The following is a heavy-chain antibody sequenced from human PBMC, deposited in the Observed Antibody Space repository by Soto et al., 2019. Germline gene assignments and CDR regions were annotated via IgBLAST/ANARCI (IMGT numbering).Heavy chain of an antibody. CDR3: ARTEGRSTRGDY. CDR2: ISTYNGDT. CDR1: GYSFTTYG. J-gene: IGHJ4*02. V-gene: IGHV1-18*01. D-gene: IGHD2-8*01. Sequence: QVQLVQSGAEVKKPGASVRVSCKASGYSFTTYGVTWVRQAPGQVLEWMGWISTYNGDTRVAQQHQGRVTLTTDTSTNAAHMELRSLRSDDTAIYYCARTEGRSTRGDYWGQGTLVTVSS.